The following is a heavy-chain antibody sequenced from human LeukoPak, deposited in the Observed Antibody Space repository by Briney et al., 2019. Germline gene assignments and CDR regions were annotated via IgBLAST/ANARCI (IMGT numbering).Heavy chain of an antibody. CDR1: GDSIKDYY. D-gene: IGHD3-3*01. Sequence: SETLSLTCAVSGDSIKDYYWSWIRQTPGRGLNLIGYIYSGSTNYNPSLKSRVTISVDTSKNQVSLKLRSVTAADTAVYYCARSAAYYNFWTGYYDALYYMDVWDKGTTVTVSS. V-gene: IGHV4-59*01. J-gene: IGHJ6*03. CDR2: IYSGST. CDR3: ARSAAYYNFWTGYYDALYYMDV.